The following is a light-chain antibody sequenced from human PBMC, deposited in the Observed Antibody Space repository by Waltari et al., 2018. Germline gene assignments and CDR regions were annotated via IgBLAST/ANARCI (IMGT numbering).Light chain of an antibody. Sequence: QSALTPPASVSGSPGQSITISCTGTRGDIGHYKFVSWYQQEPGRAPKLIVYDVSQRPSGVSKRFSGSKSGNTASLTISGLQAEDEADYYCSSYTTASSWVFGGGTKLTGL. J-gene: IGLJ3*02. V-gene: IGLV2-14*01. CDR1: RGDIGHYKF. CDR3: SSYTTASSWV. CDR2: DVS.